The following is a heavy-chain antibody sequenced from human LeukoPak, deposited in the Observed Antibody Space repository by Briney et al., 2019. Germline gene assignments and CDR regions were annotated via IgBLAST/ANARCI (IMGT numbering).Heavy chain of an antibody. CDR2: ISPDGTEN. CDR1: GFTFSSFP. Sequence: GGSLRLSCAASGFTFSSFPMHWVRQAPGKGLGSLAVISPDGTENYYADSVKGRFTISRDNSKNTLYLQMNSLRGEDTALYYCARAGRDGYNLIDYWGQGTLVTVSS. CDR3: ARAGRDGYNLIDY. J-gene: IGHJ4*02. V-gene: IGHV3-30*04. D-gene: IGHD5-12*01.